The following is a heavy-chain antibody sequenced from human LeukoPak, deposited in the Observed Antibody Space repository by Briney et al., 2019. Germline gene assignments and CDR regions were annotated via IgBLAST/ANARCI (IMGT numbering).Heavy chain of an antibody. CDR3: ARDGEFYYDRSSY. J-gene: IGHJ4*02. CDR2: ISSSGSSI. D-gene: IGHD3-22*01. V-gene: IGHV3-11*01. Sequence: GGSLRLSCAAFGFTFSDYYMSWIRQAPGKGLEWISYISSSGSSIYYADSVKGRFTISRDNAKNSLYLQMNSLRAEDTAVYYCARDGEFYYDRSSYWGQGSLVTVSS. CDR1: GFTFSDYY.